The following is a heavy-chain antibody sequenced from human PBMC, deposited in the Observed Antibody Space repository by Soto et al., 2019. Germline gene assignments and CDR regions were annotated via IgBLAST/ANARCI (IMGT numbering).Heavy chain of an antibody. Sequence: SETLSLTCTVSGGSISSSSYYWGWIRQPPGKGLEWIGSIYYSGSTYYNPSLKSRVTISVDTSKNQFSLKLSSVTAADTAVYYCAREADGIAAAGPYYYYGMDVWGQGTTVTVSS. CDR2: IYYSGST. CDR1: GGSISSSSYY. V-gene: IGHV4-39*02. J-gene: IGHJ6*02. D-gene: IGHD6-13*01. CDR3: AREADGIAAAGPYYYYGMDV.